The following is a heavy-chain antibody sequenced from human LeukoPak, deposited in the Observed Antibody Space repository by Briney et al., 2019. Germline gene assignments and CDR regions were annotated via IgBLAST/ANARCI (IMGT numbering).Heavy chain of an antibody. CDR3: AKDFGYSNPTLLDY. V-gene: IGHV3-9*03. J-gene: IGHJ4*02. CDR1: GFTFDDYA. Sequence: GRSLRLSCAASGFTFDDYAMHWVRQAPGKGLEWVSGISWNSGSIGYADSVKGRFTISRDNAKNSLYLQMNSLRAEDMALYYCAKDFGYSNPTLLDYWGQGTLVTVSS. D-gene: IGHD4-11*01. CDR2: ISWNSGSI.